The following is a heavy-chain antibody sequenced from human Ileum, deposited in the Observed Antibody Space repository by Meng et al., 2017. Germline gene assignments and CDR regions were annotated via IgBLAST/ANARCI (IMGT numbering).Heavy chain of an antibody. J-gene: IGHJ4*02. CDR1: DGSLGGYY. D-gene: IGHD3-9*01. Sequence: QVHLRRWGAGLLKPSETLSLTCAVVDGSLGGYYLSWIRQPPRKGLEWVGEIHPGGSTSYNPSLQSRVTIAVDTSKNQFSVTLSSVSAADTAVYYCATGVDWAKSGNIWGQGTLVTVSS. V-gene: IGHV4-34*01. CDR3: ATGVDWAKSGNI. CDR2: IHPGGST.